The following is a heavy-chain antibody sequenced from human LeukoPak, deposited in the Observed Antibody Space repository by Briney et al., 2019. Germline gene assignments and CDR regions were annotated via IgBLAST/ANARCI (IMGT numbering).Heavy chain of an antibody. D-gene: IGHD1-1*01. CDR2: IYYSGST. V-gene: IGHV4-59*01. Sequence: SETLSLTCTVSGGSLGSYYWSWIRQPPGKGLEWIGYIYYSGSTNYNPSLKSRVTISVDTSKNQFSLKLSSVTAADTAVYYCARGALLRYNWNVPRFDYWGQGTLVTVSS. CDR3: ARGALLRYNWNVPRFDY. CDR1: GGSLGSYY. J-gene: IGHJ4*02.